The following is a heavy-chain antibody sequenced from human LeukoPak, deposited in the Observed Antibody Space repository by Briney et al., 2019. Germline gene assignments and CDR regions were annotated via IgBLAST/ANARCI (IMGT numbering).Heavy chain of an antibody. V-gene: IGHV3-21*01. Sequence: GGSLRLSCAASGFPFSSYSMNWVRQAPGKGLEWVSSISSDSNHICYEDSVQGRFTISRDNAKKSLYLQMNSLRAEDTAVYYCATYGTNWGYYFDYWGQGALVTVSS. CDR3: ATYGTNWGYYFDY. D-gene: IGHD7-27*01. CDR1: GFPFSSYS. CDR2: ISSDSNHI. J-gene: IGHJ4*02.